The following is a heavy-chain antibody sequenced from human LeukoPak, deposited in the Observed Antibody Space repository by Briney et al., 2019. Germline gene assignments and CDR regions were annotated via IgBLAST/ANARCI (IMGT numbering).Heavy chain of an antibody. CDR2: INHSGST. Sequence: PSETLSLTCAVYGGSFSGYYWSWIRQPPGKGLEWIGGINHSGSTNYNPSLKSRVTISVDTSKNQFSLKLSSVTAADTAVYYCARGKDYYGSGSGIFYFDYWGQGTLVTVSS. CDR1: GGSFSGYY. J-gene: IGHJ4*02. CDR3: ARGKDYYGSGSGIFYFDY. D-gene: IGHD3-10*01. V-gene: IGHV4-34*01.